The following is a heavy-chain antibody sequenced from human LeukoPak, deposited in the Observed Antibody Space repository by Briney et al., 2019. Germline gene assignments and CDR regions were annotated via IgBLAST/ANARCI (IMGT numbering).Heavy chain of an antibody. V-gene: IGHV3-23*01. CDR3: ARASASYDAFDI. CDR2: ISGSGGST. CDR1: GFTFSSYA. J-gene: IGHJ3*02. Sequence: GGSLRLSCAASGFTFSSYAMSWVRQAPGKGLEWVSAISGSGGSTYYADSVKGRFTISRDNAKNMLYLQMNSLRAEDTAVYYCARASASYDAFDIWGQGTMVTVSS. D-gene: IGHD2-2*01.